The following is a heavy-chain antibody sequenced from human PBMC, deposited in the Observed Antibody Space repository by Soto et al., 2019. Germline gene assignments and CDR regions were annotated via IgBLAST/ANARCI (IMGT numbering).Heavy chain of an antibody. CDR1: GFTFSSYW. Sequence: GGSLRLSCAASGFTFSSYWMSWVRQAPGKGLEWVANIKQDGSEKYYVDSVKGRFTISRDNAKNSLYLEMNSLRAEDTAVYYCARESEDLTSNFDYWGQGTLVTVSS. CDR3: ARESEDLTSNFDY. J-gene: IGHJ4*02. CDR2: IKQDGSEK. V-gene: IGHV3-7*01.